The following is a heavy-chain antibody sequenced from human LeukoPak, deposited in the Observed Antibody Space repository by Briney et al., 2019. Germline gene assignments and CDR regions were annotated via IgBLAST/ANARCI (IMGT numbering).Heavy chain of an antibody. CDR3: AAPLTVTTTDAFDI. CDR1: GGTFSSYA. CDR2: IIPILGIA. Sequence: SVKVSCKASGGTFSSYAISWVRQAPGQGLEWMGRIIPILGIANYAQKFQGRVTITADKSTSTAYMELSSLRSEDTAVYYCAAPLTVTTTDAFDIWGQGTMVTVSS. D-gene: IGHD4-11*01. V-gene: IGHV1-69*04. J-gene: IGHJ3*02.